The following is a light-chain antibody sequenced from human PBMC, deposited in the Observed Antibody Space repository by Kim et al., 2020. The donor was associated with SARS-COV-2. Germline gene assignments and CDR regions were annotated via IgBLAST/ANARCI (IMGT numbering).Light chain of an antibody. CDR2: DAF. Sequence: SPGDRATLYCSASQSISSNYIAWYQKKPGQAPRLVIYDAFSRATGIPDRFSGSGSGTDFTLTISRLEPEDFAVYHCQQYGSAPPTFGQGTRLEIK. J-gene: IGKJ5*01. CDR1: QSISSNY. V-gene: IGKV3-20*01. CDR3: QQYGSAPPT.